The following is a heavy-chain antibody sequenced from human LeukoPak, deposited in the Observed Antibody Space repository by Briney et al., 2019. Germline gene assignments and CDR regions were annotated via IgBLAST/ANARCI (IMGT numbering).Heavy chain of an antibody. CDR1: GGFFSYY. V-gene: IGHV4-34*01. J-gene: IGHJ6*04. CDR3: VLGRETMVRGYFGMDL. CDR2: ISQSGIT. Sequence: SATLSLTCGVYGGFFSYYMTWIRQPPGKGLEWIGEISQSGITTYNPSLKSRVSISMDTFRNKFSMNLRTVTAADTAVYYCVLGRETMVRGYFGMDLWGTGTTVTVSS. D-gene: IGHD3-10*01.